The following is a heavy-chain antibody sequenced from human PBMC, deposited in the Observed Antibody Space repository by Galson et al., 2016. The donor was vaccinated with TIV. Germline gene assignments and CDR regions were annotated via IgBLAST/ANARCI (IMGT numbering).Heavy chain of an antibody. CDR2: INSDGTSR. CDR1: GFTFSTHW. D-gene: IGHD6-19*01. CDR3: ASSGWYSLDAFNI. Sequence: SLRLSCAASGFTFSTHWMHWVRQVPGKGLVWISRINSDGTSRSYVDSVKGRFTISRDNAKNRLYLQMNILRAEDTAMYYCASSGWYSLDAFNIWGQGTMVTVSS. V-gene: IGHV3-74*01. J-gene: IGHJ3*02.